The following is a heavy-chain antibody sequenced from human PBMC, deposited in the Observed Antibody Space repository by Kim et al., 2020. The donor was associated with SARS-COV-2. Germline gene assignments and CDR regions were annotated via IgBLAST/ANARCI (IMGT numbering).Heavy chain of an antibody. D-gene: IGHD3-16*01. V-gene: IGHV3-7*01. CDR3: ARDDPGAYYES. Sequence: GGSLRLSCAASGFTFSSHWMTWVRQAPGKGLEWVAQLNDDGSDKYYLGSVKGRFTISRDNAKNSVYLQMNSLRAEDTALYYCARDDPGAYYESWGQGTLVTVTS. J-gene: IGHJ5*02. CDR2: LNDDGSDK. CDR1: GFTFSSHW.